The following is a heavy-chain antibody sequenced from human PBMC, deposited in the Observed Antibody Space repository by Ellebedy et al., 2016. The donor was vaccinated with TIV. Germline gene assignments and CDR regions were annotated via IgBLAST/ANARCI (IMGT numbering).Heavy chain of an antibody. CDR2: INPNTGAT. CDR3: ARVITSIGAHKIDY. Sequence: AASVKVSCKTSGYTFAGYYIHWVRQAPGQGLEWMGWINPNTGATKYAQKFQGRVTMTRATSISTTYTELSSLRSDDAAVYYCARVITSIGAHKIDYWGQGTLVTVSS. D-gene: IGHD1-14*01. CDR1: GYTFAGYY. V-gene: IGHV1-2*02. J-gene: IGHJ4*02.